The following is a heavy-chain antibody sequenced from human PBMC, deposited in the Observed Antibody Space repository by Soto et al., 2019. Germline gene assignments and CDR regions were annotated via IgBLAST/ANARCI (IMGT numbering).Heavy chain of an antibody. CDR3: ARHDDIVVVVAAPIFYFDY. CDR1: GGSISSYY. Sequence: SETLSLTCTVSGGSISSYYWSWIRQPPGKGLEWIGCIYYSGSTYYNPSLKSRVTISVDTSKNQFSLKLSSVTAADTAVYYCARHDDIVVVVAAPIFYFDYWGQGTLVTVSS. D-gene: IGHD2-15*01. V-gene: IGHV4-59*08. J-gene: IGHJ4*02. CDR2: IYYSGST.